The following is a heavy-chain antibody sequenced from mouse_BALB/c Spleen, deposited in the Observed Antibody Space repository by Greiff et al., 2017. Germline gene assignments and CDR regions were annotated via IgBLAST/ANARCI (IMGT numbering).Heavy chain of an antibody. CDR3: ARVGYVNYVDYAMDY. V-gene: IGHV14-3*02. D-gene: IGHD2-1*01. J-gene: IGHJ4*01. CDR2: IDPANGNT. CDR1: GFNIKDTY. Sequence: VQLKQSGAELVKPGASVKLSCTASGFNIKDTYMHWVKQRPEQGLEWIGRIDPANGNTKYDPKFQGKATITADTSSNTAYLQLSSLTSEDTAVYYCARVGYVNYVDYAMDYWGQGTSVTVSS.